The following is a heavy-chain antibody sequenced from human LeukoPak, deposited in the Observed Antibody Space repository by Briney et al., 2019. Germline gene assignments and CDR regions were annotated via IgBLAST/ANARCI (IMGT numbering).Heavy chain of an antibody. CDR3: ARATNDFWSGYYPFDY. V-gene: IGHV3-11*04. CDR1: GFTFSDYY. J-gene: IGHJ4*02. Sequence: PGGSLRLSCAASGFTFSDYYMSWIRQAPGKGLEWVSYISSSGSTIYYADSVKGRFTISRDNAKNSLYLQMNSLRAEDTAVYYCARATNDFWSGYYPFDYWGQGTLVTVSS. D-gene: IGHD3-3*01. CDR2: ISSSGSTI.